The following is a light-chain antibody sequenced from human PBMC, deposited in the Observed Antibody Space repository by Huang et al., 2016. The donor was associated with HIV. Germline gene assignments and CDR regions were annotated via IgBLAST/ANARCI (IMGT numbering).Light chain of an antibody. Sequence: DIQMTQSPSTLPASVGDRVTITCRASQSIINWLAWYQQKRGKAPNVLIYKTSSLESGVPSRFSGSGSGTEFTLTISSLQPEDFATYYCQQYYSYWTFGQGTKVEIK. CDR2: KTS. CDR1: QSIINW. J-gene: IGKJ1*01. CDR3: QQYYSYWT. V-gene: IGKV1-5*03.